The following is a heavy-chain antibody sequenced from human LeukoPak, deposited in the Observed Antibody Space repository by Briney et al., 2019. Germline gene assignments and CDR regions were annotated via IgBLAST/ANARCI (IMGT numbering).Heavy chain of an antibody. J-gene: IGHJ4*02. CDR2: ISSRSSTI. CDR1: GFTFSSYS. Sequence: PGGSLRLSCAASGFTFSSYSMNWVRQAPGKGLEWVSYISSRSSTIYYADSVKGRFTISRDNAKNSLYLQMNSLRAEDTAIYYCVRDRGTYRPVDYWGQGTLVTVSS. V-gene: IGHV3-48*01. D-gene: IGHD1-26*01. CDR3: VRDRGTYRPVDY.